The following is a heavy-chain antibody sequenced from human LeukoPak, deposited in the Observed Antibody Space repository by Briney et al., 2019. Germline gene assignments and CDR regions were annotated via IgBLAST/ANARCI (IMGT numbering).Heavy chain of an antibody. D-gene: IGHD4/OR15-4a*01. CDR3: GRLTS. V-gene: IGHV3-53*01. CDR1: GFTVSTNY. J-gene: IGHJ4*02. Sequence: PGGSLRLSCAASGFTVSTNYMSWVRQAPGKGLEWVSVISSGGNTYYADSVKGRFTISRDTSKNTMYLQMNSLRAEDTAVYYCGRLTSWGQGTLVTVSS. CDR2: ISSGGNT.